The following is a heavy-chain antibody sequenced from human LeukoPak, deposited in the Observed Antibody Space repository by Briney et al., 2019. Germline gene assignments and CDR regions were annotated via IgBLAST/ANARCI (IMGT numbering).Heavy chain of an antibody. J-gene: IGHJ6*03. D-gene: IGHD5-12*01. Sequence: GGSLRLSCAASGFTFDDYGMSWVRQAPGKGLEWVSGINWDGGSTGYADSVKGRFTISRDNAKNSLYLQMNSLRAEDTALYYCARVGSGYDNYYYYYMDVWGKGTTVTVSS. CDR2: INWDGGST. V-gene: IGHV3-20*04. CDR1: GFTFDDYG. CDR3: ARVGSGYDNYYYYYMDV.